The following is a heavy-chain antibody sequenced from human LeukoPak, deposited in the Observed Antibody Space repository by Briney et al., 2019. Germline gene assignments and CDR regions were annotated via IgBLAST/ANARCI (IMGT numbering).Heavy chain of an antibody. CDR2: IRSKANSYAT. J-gene: IGHJ4*02. CDR1: GFTFSGSA. D-gene: IGHD5-18*01. CDR3: TSNEFDSYGRPSGVDY. V-gene: IGHV3-73*01. Sequence: GGSLRLSCAASGFTFSGSAMHWVRQASGKGLEWVGRIRSKANSYATAYAASVKGRFTISRDDSKNTAYLQMNSLKTEDTAVYYCTSNEFDSYGRPSGVDYWGQGTLVTVSS.